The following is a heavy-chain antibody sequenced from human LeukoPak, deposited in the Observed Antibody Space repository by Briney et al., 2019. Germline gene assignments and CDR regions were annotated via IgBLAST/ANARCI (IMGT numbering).Heavy chain of an antibody. J-gene: IGHJ5*01. V-gene: IGHV3-11*05. CDR3: ARDPMYIRGGGWFDS. CDR1: GFTFSVYY. Sequence: GSLRVSCAASGFTFSVYYISWVRQAPGQGLEWVSYIITNCGYTNYADSVKGRFTVSRDNAKNSPYLQMNSLRAEDPAGYYCARDPMYIRGGGWFDSWGQGTLVTVSS. D-gene: IGHD2-15*01. CDR2: IITNCGYT.